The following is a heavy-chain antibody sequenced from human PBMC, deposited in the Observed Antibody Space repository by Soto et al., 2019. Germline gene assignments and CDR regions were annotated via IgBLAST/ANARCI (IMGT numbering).Heavy chain of an antibody. V-gene: IGHV3-30*18. CDR1: GFTFSSYG. CDR3: AKDKGERTTVTTSYYYYYGMDV. CDR2: ISYDGSNK. Sequence: QVQLVESGGGVVQPGRSLRLSCAASGFTFSSYGMHWVRQAPGKGLEWVAVISYDGSNKYYADSVKGRFTISRDNSKNTLYLQMNSLRAEDTAVYYCAKDKGERTTVTTSYYYYYGMDVW. D-gene: IGHD4-17*01. J-gene: IGHJ6*01.